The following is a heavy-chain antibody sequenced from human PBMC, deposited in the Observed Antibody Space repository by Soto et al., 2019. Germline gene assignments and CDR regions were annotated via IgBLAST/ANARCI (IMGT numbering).Heavy chain of an antibody. J-gene: IGHJ4*02. CDR2: IGAYNGNT. CDR3: ARGIAVAGPIDY. D-gene: IGHD6-19*01. V-gene: IGHV1-18*01. Sequence: ASVKVSCKSSGYTFTSYVLNWVRQAPGQGLEWMGWIGAYNGNTNYAQKFQGRVTMTTDTSTSTAYMELRSLRYDDTAVYYCARGIAVAGPIDYWGQGTTVTVSS. CDR1: GYTFTSYV.